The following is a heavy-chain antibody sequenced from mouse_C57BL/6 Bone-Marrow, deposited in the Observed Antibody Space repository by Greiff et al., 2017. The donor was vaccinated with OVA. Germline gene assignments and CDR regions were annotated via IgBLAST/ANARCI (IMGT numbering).Heavy chain of an antibody. CDR1: GYTFTSYW. V-gene: IGHV1-69*01. Sequence: QVQLQQPGAELVMPGASVKLSCKASGYTFTSYWMHWVKQRPGQGLEWIGEIDPSDSYTNYNQKFKGKSTLTVDKSSSTAYMQLSSLTSEDSAVYYCARYPLITTVVNWYFDVWGTGTTVTVSS. D-gene: IGHD1-1*01. J-gene: IGHJ1*03. CDR3: ARYPLITTVVNWYFDV. CDR2: IDPSDSYT.